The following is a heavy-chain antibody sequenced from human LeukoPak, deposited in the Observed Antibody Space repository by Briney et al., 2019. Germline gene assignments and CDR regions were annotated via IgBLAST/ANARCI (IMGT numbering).Heavy chain of an antibody. CDR1: GFTFSSYW. Sequence: GGSLRLSCAASGFTFSSYWMHWVRDAPGKGVVWVSRINSDGSRTSYADSVKGRFTISRDNAKNTLYLQMNSLRAEGTAVYYCAREEGSYSYGFDYWGQGALVTVSS. CDR2: INSDGSRT. V-gene: IGHV3-74*01. CDR3: AREEGSYSYGFDY. J-gene: IGHJ4*02. D-gene: IGHD5-18*01.